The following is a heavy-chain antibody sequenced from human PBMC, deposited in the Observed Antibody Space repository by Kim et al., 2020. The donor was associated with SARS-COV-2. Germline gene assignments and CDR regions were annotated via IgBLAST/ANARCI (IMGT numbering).Heavy chain of an antibody. V-gene: IGHV3-30*18. CDR1: GFTFSSYG. Sequence: GGSLRLSCAASGFTFSSYGMHWVRQAPGKGLEWVAVISYDGSNKYYADSVKGRFTISRDNSKNTLYLQMNSLRAEDTAVYYCAKDSSGWSYCFDYWGPGTLVTVSS. J-gene: IGHJ4*02. CDR3: AKDSSGWSYCFDY. CDR2: ISYDGSNK. D-gene: IGHD6-19*01.